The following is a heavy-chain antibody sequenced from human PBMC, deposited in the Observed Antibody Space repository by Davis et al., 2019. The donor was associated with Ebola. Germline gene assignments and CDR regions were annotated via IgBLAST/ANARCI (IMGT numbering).Heavy chain of an antibody. D-gene: IGHD3-10*01. CDR1: GGSISSYY. V-gene: IGHV4-59*12. CDR2: IYHSGST. Sequence: SETLSLTCTVSGGSISSYYWSWIRQPPGKGLEWIGYIYHSGSTYYNPSLKSRVTISVDRSKNQFSLKLSSVTAADTAVYYCARGYLWFGESLDAFDIWGQGTMVTVSS. J-gene: IGHJ3*02. CDR3: ARGYLWFGESLDAFDI.